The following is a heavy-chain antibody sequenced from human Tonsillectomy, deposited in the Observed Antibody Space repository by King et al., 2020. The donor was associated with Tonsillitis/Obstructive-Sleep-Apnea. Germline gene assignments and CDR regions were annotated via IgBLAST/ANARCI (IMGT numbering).Heavy chain of an antibody. D-gene: IGHD2-2*01. CDR2: IYYSGGP. CDR3: ATVVPAARFDY. Sequence: QLQESGPGLVKPSETLSLTCTVSGGSISSYYWSWIRQPPGKGLEWSGYIYYSGGPNYNPSLKGRVNISVDTSKNQFSLKLSPVTAADTAVYYCATVVPAARFDYWGQGTLVTVSS. V-gene: IGHV4-59*01. J-gene: IGHJ4*02. CDR1: GGSISSYY.